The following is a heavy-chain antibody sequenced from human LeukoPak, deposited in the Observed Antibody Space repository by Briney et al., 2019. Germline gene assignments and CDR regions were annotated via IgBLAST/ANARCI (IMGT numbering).Heavy chain of an antibody. D-gene: IGHD3-9*01. J-gene: IGHJ4*02. CDR2: ISWNSGSI. CDR1: GFTFDDYA. CDR3: ARDSTYYDILTEP. Sequence: PGRSLRLSCAASGFTFDDYAMHWVRQAPGKGLEWVSGISWNSGSIGYADSVKGRFTISRDNAKNSLYLQMNSLRAEDTAVYYCARDSTYYDILTEPWGQGTLVTVSS. V-gene: IGHV3-9*01.